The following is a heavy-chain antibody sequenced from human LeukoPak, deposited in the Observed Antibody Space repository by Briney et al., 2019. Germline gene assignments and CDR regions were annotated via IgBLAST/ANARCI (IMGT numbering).Heavy chain of an antibody. CDR2: IYYSVTT. Sequence: NSSETLSLTCTVSGGSISSSDYYWGWIRQPPGKGLEWIGSIYYSVTTYYNPSLKSRVTISVDTSKNQFSLKLNSVTAADTAVYYCARHPLLLLGLFDYWGQGTLVTVSS. CDR1: GGSISSSDYY. CDR3: ARHPLLLLGLFDY. V-gene: IGHV4-39*07. J-gene: IGHJ4*02. D-gene: IGHD3-22*01.